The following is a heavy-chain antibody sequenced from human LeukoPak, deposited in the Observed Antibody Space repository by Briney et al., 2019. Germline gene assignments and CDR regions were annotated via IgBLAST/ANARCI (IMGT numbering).Heavy chain of an antibody. V-gene: IGHV3-21*01. CDR1: GFTFSSYS. D-gene: IGHD5-18*01. CDR2: ISSSSSYI. CDR3: ARAKGYSYGKNNWFDP. J-gene: IGHJ5*02. Sequence: PGGSLRLSCAASGFTFSSYSMSWVRQAPGKGLEWVSSISSSSSYIYYANSVKGRFTISRDNAKNSLYLQMNSLRAEDTAVYYCARAKGYSYGKNNWFDPWGQGTLVTVSS.